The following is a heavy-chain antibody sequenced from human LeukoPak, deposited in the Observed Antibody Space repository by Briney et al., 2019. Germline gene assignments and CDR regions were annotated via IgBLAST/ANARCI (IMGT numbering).Heavy chain of an antibody. D-gene: IGHD3-10*01. CDR2: ISAYNGNT. CDR3: ARDRPGRYYGSGRYYNPPDY. Sequence: GASVKVSCKASGYSFTSYGISWVRQAPGQGLEWMGWISAYNGNTNYGQKFQNRVTVTTDTSTSTAYMDLRSLRSSDTAIYYCARDRPGRYYGSGRYYNPPDYWGQGTLVIVSS. CDR1: GYSFTSYG. J-gene: IGHJ4*02. V-gene: IGHV1-18*01.